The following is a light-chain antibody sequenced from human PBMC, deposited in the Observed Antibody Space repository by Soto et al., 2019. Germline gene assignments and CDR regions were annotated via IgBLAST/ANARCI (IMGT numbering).Light chain of an antibody. J-gene: IGKJ2*01. CDR3: QQYYRTPYT. V-gene: IGKV1-5*01. Sequence: DIQMTQSRCPLSASGGDRVTITCRASESISTWLAWYQQTPGKAPKLLIYEASSLASGVPSRFSGSGSGTEFTLTISRLQADDFATYYCQQYYRTPYTFGQGTRLDFK. CDR1: ESISTW. CDR2: EAS.